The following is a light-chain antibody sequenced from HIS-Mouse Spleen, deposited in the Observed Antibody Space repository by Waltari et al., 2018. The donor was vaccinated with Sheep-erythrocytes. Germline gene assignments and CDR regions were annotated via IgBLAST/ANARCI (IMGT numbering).Light chain of an antibody. Sequence: SYELTQPPSVSVSPGQTARITCSGNKLGDQYACWYHLKPGHSPVLVIYQDSKRPSGIPERFSGSNSGNTATLTISGTQAMDEADYYCQAWDSSTAVVFGGGTKLTVL. CDR1: KLGDQY. J-gene: IGLJ2*01. V-gene: IGLV3-1*01. CDR2: QDS. CDR3: QAWDSSTAVV.